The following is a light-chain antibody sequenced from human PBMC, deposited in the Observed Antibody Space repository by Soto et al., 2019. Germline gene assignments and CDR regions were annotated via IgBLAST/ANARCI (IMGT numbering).Light chain of an antibody. CDR3: GSWDSSMSAYV. J-gene: IGLJ1*01. V-gene: IGLV1-51*01. CDR2: DDN. Sequence: QSLLTHPPSVSAAPGHKFTISFSGSSSNIGGNSVSWYQQLPGTAPKLLIYDDNKRPSGIPDRFSGSKSGTSATLGITGFQTGDEADYYCGSWDSSMSAYVFGTGTKVPVL. CDR1: SSNIGGNS.